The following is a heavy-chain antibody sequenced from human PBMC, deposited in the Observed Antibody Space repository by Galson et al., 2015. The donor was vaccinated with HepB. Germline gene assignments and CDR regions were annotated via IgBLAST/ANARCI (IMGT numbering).Heavy chain of an antibody. D-gene: IGHD2-2*01. Sequence: SCKASGGTFSSYAITWVRQAPGQGLEWMGGIIPLFDTTNYAQKFQGRVTITPDESTGTVYMDLSSLRSEDTAVYYCARGGGQGDCSSASCHFYYYMDVWGKGTTVTVSS. CDR2: IIPLFDTT. J-gene: IGHJ6*03. CDR3: ARGGGQGDCSSASCHFYYYMDV. V-gene: IGHV1-69*01. CDR1: GGTFSSYA.